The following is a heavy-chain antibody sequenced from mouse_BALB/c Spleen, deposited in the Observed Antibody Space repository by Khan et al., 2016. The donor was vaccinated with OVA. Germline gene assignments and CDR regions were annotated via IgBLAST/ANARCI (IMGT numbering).Heavy chain of an antibody. CDR3: ARGYGNFVNPHYAMDY. V-gene: IGHV5-6-5*01. CDR2: ISSGGST. Sequence: EVELVESGGGLVKPGGSLKLSCAASGFTFRNYAMSWVRQTPEKRLEWVASISSGGSTYYPDSVKGRFIISRDNARNIQYLQMSSLRSEDTAMYYCARGYGNFVNPHYAMDYWGQGTSVTVSS. D-gene: IGHD2-1*01. J-gene: IGHJ4*01. CDR1: GFTFRNYA.